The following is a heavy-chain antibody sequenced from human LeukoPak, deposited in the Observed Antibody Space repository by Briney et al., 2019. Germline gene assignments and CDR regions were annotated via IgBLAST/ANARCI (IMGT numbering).Heavy chain of an antibody. Sequence: ASVKVSCKASGYTFTGYYMHWVRQAPGQGLEWMGWINPNSGGTNYAQKFQGRVTMARDTSISTAYMELSRLRSDDTAVYYCARDVVVGAGSAAIPFDYWGQGTLVTVSS. J-gene: IGHJ4*02. CDR1: GYTFTGYY. D-gene: IGHD2-15*01. CDR2: INPNSGGT. V-gene: IGHV1-2*02. CDR3: ARDVVVGAGSAAIPFDY.